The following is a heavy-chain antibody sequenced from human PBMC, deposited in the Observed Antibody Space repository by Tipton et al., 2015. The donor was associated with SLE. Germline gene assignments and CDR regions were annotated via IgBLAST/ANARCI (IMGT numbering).Heavy chain of an antibody. V-gene: IGHV4-61*09. Sequence: TLSLTCTVSGGSISSGSYYWSWIRQPAGKGLEWIGYIYTSGSTNYNPSLKSRVTISVDTSKNQFSLKLSSVTAADTAVYYCARDGRITAAIDYWGQGTLVTVSS. CDR3: ARDGRITAAIDY. D-gene: IGHD6-13*01. J-gene: IGHJ4*02. CDR1: GGSISSGSYY. CDR2: IYTSGST.